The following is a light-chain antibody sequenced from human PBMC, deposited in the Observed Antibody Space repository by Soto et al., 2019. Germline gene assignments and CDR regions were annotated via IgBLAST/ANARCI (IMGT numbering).Light chain of an antibody. Sequence: QSALTQPASVSGSPGQSITISCTGTNSDVGNSDYVSWYQHHPGKAPKLMIFEVSNRPSGISDRFSGSKSGNTASLTISGLQAEDDAYYYCSSYTDSSTLFVCGTGTKVTVL. CDR3: SSYTDSSTLFV. V-gene: IGLV2-14*01. J-gene: IGLJ1*01. CDR1: NSDVGNSDY. CDR2: EVS.